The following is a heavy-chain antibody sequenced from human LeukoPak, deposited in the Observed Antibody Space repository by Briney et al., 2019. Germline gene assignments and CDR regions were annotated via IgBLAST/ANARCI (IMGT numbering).Heavy chain of an antibody. V-gene: IGHV3-23*01. Sequence: GGTLRLSWAASGFTFSSYGMSWVRQAPGKGLEWVSAISGSGGSTYYADSVKGRFTISRDNSKNTLYLQMNSLRAEDTAVYYCARDLEGSGSFYRPSYDYWGQGTLVTVSS. J-gene: IGHJ4*02. CDR2: ISGSGGST. D-gene: IGHD3-10*01. CDR1: GFTFSSYG. CDR3: ARDLEGSGSFYRPSYDY.